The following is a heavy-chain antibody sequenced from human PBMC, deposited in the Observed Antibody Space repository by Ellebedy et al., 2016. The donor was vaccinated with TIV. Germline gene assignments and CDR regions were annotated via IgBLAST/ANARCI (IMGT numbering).Heavy chain of an antibody. J-gene: IGHJ4*02. CDR3: ARPTTLYGVDH. Sequence: GESLKISXKGYGYMFINHWIGWVRQMPGKGLEWMGVIYAGDSDTRYSPSFQDQVTISVDKPISTAFLQWSSLKASDTAMYYCARPTTLYGVDHWGQGTLVTVSS. CDR1: GYMFINHW. D-gene: IGHD1-1*01. V-gene: IGHV5-51*01. CDR2: IYAGDSDT.